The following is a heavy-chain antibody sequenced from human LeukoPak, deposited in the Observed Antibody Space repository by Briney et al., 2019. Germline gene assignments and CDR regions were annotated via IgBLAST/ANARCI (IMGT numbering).Heavy chain of an antibody. Sequence: GGSLRLSCATSGFTFSDAWMSWVRQAPGKGLEWVGLIKSKSVGETTDYAAPVKGRFTISRDDSKNTLYLQMNSLKTEDTAVYYCTTGRWLQLWVFWGQGTLVTVSS. D-gene: IGHD5-24*01. J-gene: IGHJ4*02. V-gene: IGHV3-15*01. CDR1: GFTFSDAW. CDR2: IKSKSVGETT. CDR3: TTGRWLQLWVF.